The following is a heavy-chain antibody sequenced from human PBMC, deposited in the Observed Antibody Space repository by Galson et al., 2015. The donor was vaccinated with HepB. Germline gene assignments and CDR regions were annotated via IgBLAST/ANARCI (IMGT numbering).Heavy chain of an antibody. V-gene: IGHV3-48*02. CDR1: GFTFSTYT. D-gene: IGHD3-10*01. Sequence: SLRLSCAASGFTFSTYTMNWVRQAPGKGLESVSYISSTGTTIYYADSVKGRLIVSRDNAQNSLDLQMNSLRDEDTAVYYCARVFFGSGNSPAYWYFDLWGRGTLVTVSS. CDR3: ARVFFGSGNSPAYWYFDL. CDR2: ISSTGTTI. J-gene: IGHJ2*01.